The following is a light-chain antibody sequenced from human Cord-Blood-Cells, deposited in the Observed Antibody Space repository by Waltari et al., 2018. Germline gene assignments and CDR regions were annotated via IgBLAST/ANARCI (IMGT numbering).Light chain of an antibody. Sequence: QSALTQPASVSGSPGQSITISCTVTSSYVGSYNLVSWYQQHPGKAPKLMIYEGSKRPSGVSNRFSGSKSGNTASLTISGLQAEDEVDYYCCSYAGSVVFGGGTKLTVL. J-gene: IGLJ2*01. CDR1: SSYVGSYNL. CDR2: EGS. V-gene: IGLV2-23*01. CDR3: CSYAGSVV.